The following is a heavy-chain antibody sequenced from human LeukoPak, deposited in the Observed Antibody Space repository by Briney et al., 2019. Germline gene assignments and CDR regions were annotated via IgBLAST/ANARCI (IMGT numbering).Heavy chain of an antibody. CDR1: GGSFSGYY. D-gene: IGHD3-22*01. J-gene: IGHJ5*02. V-gene: IGHV4-34*01. CDR3: ARELPGGSSGYLWFDP. Sequence: SETLSLTCAVYGGSFSGYYWSWIHQPPGKGLEWIGSIYYSGSTYYNPSLKSRVTISVDTSKNQFSLKLSSVTAADTAVYYCARELPGGSSGYLWFDPWGQGTLVTVSS. CDR2: IYYSGST.